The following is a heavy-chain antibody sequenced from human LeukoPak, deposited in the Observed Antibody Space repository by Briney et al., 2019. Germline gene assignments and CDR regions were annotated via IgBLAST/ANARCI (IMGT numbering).Heavy chain of an antibody. J-gene: IGHJ5*02. CDR1: GGSISRGDYY. Sequence: SETLSLTCTVSGGSISRGDYYWSWIRQPPGKGLEWIGYIYYSGSTYYNPSLKSRVTISVDTSKNQFSLKLSSVTAADTAVYYCARSSILAWFDPWGQGTLVTVSS. CDR3: ARSSILAWFDP. D-gene: IGHD3-3*02. V-gene: IGHV4-30-4*01. CDR2: IYYSGST.